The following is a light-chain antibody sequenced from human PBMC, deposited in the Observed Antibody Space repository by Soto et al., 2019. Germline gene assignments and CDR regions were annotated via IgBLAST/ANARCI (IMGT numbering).Light chain of an antibody. CDR3: VAWDDSLNGHVV. CDR2: GNN. J-gene: IGLJ2*01. CDR1: NSNIGTNH. Sequence: QSVLTQPPSASGTPGQRVAISCSGGNSNIGTNHVNWYQQLPGTAPKLLIYGNNQRPSGVPDRFSGSRSGTSASLASSGLQAEDEADYYCVAWDDSLNGHVVCGGGTKLTVL. V-gene: IGLV1-44*01.